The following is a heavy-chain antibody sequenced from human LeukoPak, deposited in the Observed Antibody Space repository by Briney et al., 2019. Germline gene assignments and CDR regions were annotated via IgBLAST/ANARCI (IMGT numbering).Heavy chain of an antibody. CDR1: GFTFDDYA. D-gene: IGHD2-21*01. CDR3: AKDKSGGGGDGYNYLWGAFDI. CDR2: ISWNSGSI. Sequence: GGSLRLSCAASGFTFDDYAMRWVRQAPGKGLEWVSGISWNSGSIGYADSVKGRFTISRDNAKNSLYLQMNSLRAEDTALYYCAKDKSGGGGDGYNYLWGAFDIWGQGTMVTVSS. V-gene: IGHV3-9*01. J-gene: IGHJ3*02.